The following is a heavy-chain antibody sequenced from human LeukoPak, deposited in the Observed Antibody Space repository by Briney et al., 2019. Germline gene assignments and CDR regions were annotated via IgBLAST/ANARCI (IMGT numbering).Heavy chain of an antibody. CDR2: ISWNSGSI. D-gene: IGHD6-13*01. CDR3: AKDSSTGSSSFDY. Sequence: GRSLRLSCAASGFTFDDYAMHWVRRAPGKGLEWVSGISWNSGSIGYADSVKGRFTISRDNAKNSLYLQMNSLRAEDTALYYCAKDSSTGSSSFDYWGQGTLVTVSS. CDR1: GFTFDDYA. V-gene: IGHV3-9*01. J-gene: IGHJ4*02.